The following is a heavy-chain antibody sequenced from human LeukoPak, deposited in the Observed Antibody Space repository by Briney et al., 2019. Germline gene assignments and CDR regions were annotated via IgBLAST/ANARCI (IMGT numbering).Heavy chain of an antibody. CDR3: ARDSMYCSSTSCYLPYNWFDP. J-gene: IGHJ5*02. CDR2: ISAYNGNT. V-gene: IGHV1-18*01. Sequence: ASVKVSCKASGYTFTSYGISWVRQAPGQGLEWMGWISAYNGNTNYAQKLQGRVTMTTDTSTSTAYMELRSLRSDDTAVYYCARDSMYCSSTSCYLPYNWFDPWGQGTLVTVSS. D-gene: IGHD2-2*01. CDR1: GYTFTSYG.